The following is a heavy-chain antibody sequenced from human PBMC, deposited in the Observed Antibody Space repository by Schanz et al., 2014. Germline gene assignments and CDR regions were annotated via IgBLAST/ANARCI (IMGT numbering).Heavy chain of an antibody. Sequence: QVQLVESVGGLAQPGGSLRLSCVASGFTFSSYDMFWVRQAPGKGLEWVAILWHDGSKKYYADSVKGRFTVSRDNSKNTLYLQLNSLRAEDTAVYYCARDFHGYGPHLDYWGQGSLVTVSS. J-gene: IGHJ4*02. CDR3: ARDFHGYGPHLDY. CDR1: GFTFSSYD. CDR2: LWHDGSKK. D-gene: IGHD5-12*01. V-gene: IGHV3-30*02.